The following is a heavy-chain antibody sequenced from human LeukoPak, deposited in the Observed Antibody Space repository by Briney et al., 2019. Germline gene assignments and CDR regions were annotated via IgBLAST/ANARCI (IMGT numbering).Heavy chain of an antibody. CDR1: GYTFTRPY. Sequence: ASVNVSCKASGYTFTRPYIHWVRQAPGQGLEWMGIINPSSGSTSYAQKFQGRVTMTRDTSTSTGYMELSSLRSEDTAIYYCASGAAAGALFNYWGQGTLVTVSS. V-gene: IGHV1-46*01. CDR3: ASGAAAGALFNY. J-gene: IGHJ4*02. D-gene: IGHD6-13*01. CDR2: INPSSGST.